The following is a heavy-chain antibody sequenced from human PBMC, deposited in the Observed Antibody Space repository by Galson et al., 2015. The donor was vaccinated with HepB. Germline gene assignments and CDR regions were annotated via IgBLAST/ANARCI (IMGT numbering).Heavy chain of an antibody. J-gene: IGHJ5*02. CDR1: GFPVSDNY. CDR2: IYSGDTP. V-gene: IGHV3-66*02. D-gene: IGHD3-22*01. CDR3: AKERISGRLNMKVVVDTMSRWLDP. Sequence: SLRLSCAASGFPVSDNYLGWVRQAPGAGLEWVSVIYSGDTPFDADSVKGRFTTSRDNSKNTLYLQLNRLRVADTDVYYCAKERISGRLNMKVVVDTMSRWLDPWGQGTPVTVTS.